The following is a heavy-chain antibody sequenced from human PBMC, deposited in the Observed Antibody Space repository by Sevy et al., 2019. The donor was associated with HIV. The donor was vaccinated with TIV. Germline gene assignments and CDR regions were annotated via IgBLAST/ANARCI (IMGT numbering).Heavy chain of an antibody. D-gene: IGHD3-10*01. J-gene: IGHJ6*02. CDR3: AKEYSPMVRGLAPGNV. V-gene: IGHV3-30*18. CDR1: GFTFSTYG. CDR2: ISYDGSNK. Sequence: GGSLRLSCAASGFTFSTYGMHWVRQAPGKGLEWVAVISYDGSNKYYVDSVKGRFTISRDNSKNTLYMQMNSLRAEDTDVYYCAKEYSPMVRGLAPGNVWGQGTTVTVSS.